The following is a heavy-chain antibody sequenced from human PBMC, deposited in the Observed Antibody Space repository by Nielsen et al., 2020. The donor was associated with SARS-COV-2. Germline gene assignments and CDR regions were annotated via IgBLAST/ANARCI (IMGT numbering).Heavy chain of an antibody. V-gene: IGHV4-34*01. CDR2: INHSGDT. D-gene: IGHD6-6*01. CDR1: GGSFTAYY. CDR3: AGEDPRGDSSRMEV. J-gene: IGHJ6*02. Sequence: SEPLSPTCAVSGGSFTAYYWSWIRQPPGKGLEWIGEINHSGDTNNNPPLENRVTISVDTSKNEVFLHLTSVTAADTATYFCAGEDPRGDSSRMEVWGQGTTVIVSS.